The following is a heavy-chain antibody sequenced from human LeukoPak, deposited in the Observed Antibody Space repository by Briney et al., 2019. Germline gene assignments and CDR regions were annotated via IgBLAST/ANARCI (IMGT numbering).Heavy chain of an antibody. J-gene: IGHJ4*02. CDR1: GGSISSSNAY. CDR2: IYYSKNT. D-gene: IGHD5-18*01. Sequence: SETLSLTFTVSGGSISSSNAYWGWIRQPPGKWLEWIGSIYYSKNTYYNPSLKSRVTISADTSKNQFSLTLGSVSATDTAVYYCASPRGFSYGYFDNWGQGTLVTVSS. CDR3: ASPRGFSYGYFDN. V-gene: IGHV4-39*01.